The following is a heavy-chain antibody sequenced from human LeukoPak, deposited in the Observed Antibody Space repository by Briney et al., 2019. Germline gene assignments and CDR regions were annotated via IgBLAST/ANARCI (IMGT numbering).Heavy chain of an antibody. Sequence: ASVKVSCKASGYTFTSYGISWVRQAPGQGLEWMGWISAYSGNTNYAQKLQGRVTMTTDTSTSTAYMELRSLRSEDTAVYYCAREAGSLWFHYYYYGMDVWGQGTTVTVSS. D-gene: IGHD3-10*01. CDR3: AREAGSLWFHYYYYGMDV. CDR2: ISAYSGNT. J-gene: IGHJ6*02. CDR1: GYTFTSYG. V-gene: IGHV1-18*01.